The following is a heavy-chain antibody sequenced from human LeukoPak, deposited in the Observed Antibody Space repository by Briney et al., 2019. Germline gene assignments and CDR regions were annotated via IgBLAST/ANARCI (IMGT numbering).Heavy chain of an antibody. J-gene: IGHJ5*02. Sequence: SVKVSCEASGGTFSSYAISWVRQAPGQGLEWMGGIIPIFGTANYAQKFQGRVTITADESTSTAYMELSSLRSEDTAVYYCATVVPAATNWFDPWGQGTLVTVSS. CDR3: ATVVPAATNWFDP. D-gene: IGHD2-2*01. CDR1: GGTFSSYA. CDR2: IIPIFGTA. V-gene: IGHV1-69*01.